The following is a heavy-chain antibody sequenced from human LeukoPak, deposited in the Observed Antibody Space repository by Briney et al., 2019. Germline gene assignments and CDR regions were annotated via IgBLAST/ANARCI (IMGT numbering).Heavy chain of an antibody. CDR2: INPNSGGT. V-gene: IGHV1-2*02. CDR3: ARWSSSWYGSRGHYYFDY. J-gene: IGHJ4*02. CDR1: GYTFTGYY. D-gene: IGHD6-13*01. Sequence: ASVKVSCKASGYTFTGYYMHGVRQAPGQGLEWMGWINPNSGGTNYAQKFQGRVTMTRDTSISTAYMELSRLRSDDTAVYYCARWSSSWYGSRGHYYFDYWGQGTLVTVSS.